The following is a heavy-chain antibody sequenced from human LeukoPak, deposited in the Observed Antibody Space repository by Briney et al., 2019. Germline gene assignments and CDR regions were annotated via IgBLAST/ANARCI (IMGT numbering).Heavy chain of an antibody. V-gene: IGHV3-7*01. J-gene: IGHJ4*02. CDR3: ARSLWPEDY. Sequence: GGSRRLSCAASGFTFSSYWMSWVRQAPGKGLEWVANIKQDGSEKNYVDSVKGQFTISRDNAQNSLYLQMNSLRVDDTAVYYCARSLWPEDYWGQGTLVTVSS. CDR1: GFTFSSYW. D-gene: IGHD1-14*01. CDR2: IKQDGSEK.